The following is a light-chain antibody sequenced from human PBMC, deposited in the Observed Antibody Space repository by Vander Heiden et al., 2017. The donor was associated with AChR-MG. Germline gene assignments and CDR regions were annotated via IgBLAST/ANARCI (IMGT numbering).Light chain of an antibody. V-gene: IGLV1-44*01. Sequence: QSVLAQPPSASGTPGQRVTVSCSGSSSNIGSNSVNWYQQVPGRAPKLLIHSDDHRPSGVPDRFSGSRSGTSASLAITGLQSEDEAVYYCATGDDSLTAYFFGPGTTVTVL. CDR1: SSNIGSNS. CDR3: ATGDDSLTAYF. J-gene: IGLJ1*01. CDR2: SDD.